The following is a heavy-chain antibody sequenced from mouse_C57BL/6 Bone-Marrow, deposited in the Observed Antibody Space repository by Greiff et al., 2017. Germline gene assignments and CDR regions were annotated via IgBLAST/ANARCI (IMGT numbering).Heavy chain of an antibody. J-gene: IGHJ2*01. Sequence: EVKLMESGGGLVKPGGSLKLSCAASGFTFSDYGMHWVRQAPEKGLEWVAYISSGSSTIYYADTVKGRFTISRDNAKNTLFLQMTSLRSEDTAMYYCARFYYYGSADYWGQGTTLTVSS. CDR3: ARFYYYGSADY. CDR1: GFTFSDYG. D-gene: IGHD1-1*01. V-gene: IGHV5-17*01. CDR2: ISSGSSTI.